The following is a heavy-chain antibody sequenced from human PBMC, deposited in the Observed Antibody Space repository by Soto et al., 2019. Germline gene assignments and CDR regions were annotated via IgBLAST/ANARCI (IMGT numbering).Heavy chain of an antibody. CDR1: GFALGICL. CDR3: ARGHSHALDY. V-gene: IGHV3-74*01. Sequence: GWSLGVSCAAAGFALGICLMHWVRQTPRKGLVWVSYIYSDGSGTSYADSGKGRSTISRDNGKNTLYLQVNSLRVDDTAVYYCARGHSHALDYWGRGT. D-gene: IGHD5-18*01. CDR2: IYSDGSGT. J-gene: IGHJ4*01.